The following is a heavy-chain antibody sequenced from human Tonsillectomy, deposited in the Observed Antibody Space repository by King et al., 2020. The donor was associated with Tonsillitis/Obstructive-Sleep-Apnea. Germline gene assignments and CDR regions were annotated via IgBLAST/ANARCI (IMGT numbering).Heavy chain of an antibody. Sequence: QLVQSGAEVKKPGASVKVSCKASGYTFTNYGISWVRQAPGQGLEWMAWISAHNGHTNYAQKFQGRVTMTTDASTSTAYMELRSLRSDDTAVYYCARDSMSHYYDSSAYYTFDYWGQGTLVTVSS. D-gene: IGHD3-22*01. CDR3: ARDSMSHYYDSSAYYTFDY. CDR1: GYTFTNYG. CDR2: ISAHNGHT. J-gene: IGHJ4*02. V-gene: IGHV1-18*01.